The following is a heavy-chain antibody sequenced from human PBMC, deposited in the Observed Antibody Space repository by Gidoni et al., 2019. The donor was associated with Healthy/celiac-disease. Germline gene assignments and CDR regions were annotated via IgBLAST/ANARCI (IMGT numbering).Heavy chain of an antibody. V-gene: IGHV4-39*01. CDR3: ARLRAARGKVVGWFDP. Sequence: QLQLQESGPGLVKPSETLSLTCTVSGGSISSSSYYWGWIRQPPGKGLEWIGSIYYSGSTYYNPSLKSRVTISVDTSKNQFSLKLSSVTAADTAVYYCARLRAARGKVVGWFDPWGQGTLVTVSS. CDR1: GGSISSSSYY. D-gene: IGHD6-6*01. J-gene: IGHJ5*02. CDR2: IYYSGST.